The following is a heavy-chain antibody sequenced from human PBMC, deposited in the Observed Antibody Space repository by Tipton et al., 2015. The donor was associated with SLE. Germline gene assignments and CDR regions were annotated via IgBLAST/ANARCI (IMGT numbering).Heavy chain of an antibody. CDR3: ARGGSGGYEGLSDYYGMDV. Sequence: TLSLTCTVSGGSINSFYWSWIRQPPGKELEWIGHVYYTGSTDYNPSLRGRVTISVDTSKNQFSLRLNSVTAADTAVYYCARGGSGGYEGLSDYYGMDVWGQGTTVTVSS. V-gene: IGHV4-59*01. CDR2: VYYTGST. J-gene: IGHJ6*02. D-gene: IGHD1-26*01. CDR1: GGSINSFY.